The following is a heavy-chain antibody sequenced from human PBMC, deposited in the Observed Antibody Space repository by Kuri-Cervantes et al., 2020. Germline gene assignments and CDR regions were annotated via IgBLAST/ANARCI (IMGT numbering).Heavy chain of an antibody. J-gene: IGHJ5*02. CDR3: ARDFYVDWFDP. V-gene: IGHV3-20*04. D-gene: IGHD3-16*01. CDR1: GFTFDDYG. Sequence: GGSLRLSCAASGFTFDDYGMSWVRQAPGKGLEWVSGINWNGGSTGYADSVKGRFTISRDNAKNTLYLQMNSLRAEDTAVYYCARDFYVDWFDPWGQGTLVTVSS. CDR2: INWNGGST.